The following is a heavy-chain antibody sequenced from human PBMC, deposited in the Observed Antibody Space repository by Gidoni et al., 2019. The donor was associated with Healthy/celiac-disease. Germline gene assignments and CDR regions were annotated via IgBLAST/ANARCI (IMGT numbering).Heavy chain of an antibody. J-gene: IGHJ4*02. D-gene: IGHD3-10*01. CDR1: GGSISSYY. Sequence: QVQLQESGPGLVKPSETLSLTCTVSGGSISSYYWSWIRQPPGKGLEWIGYIYYSGSTNYNPSLKSRVTISVDTSKNQFSLKLSSVTAADTAVYYCATGGMVRGVMPTYWGQGTLVTVSS. V-gene: IGHV4-59*01. CDR2: IYYSGST. CDR3: ATGGMVRGVMPTY.